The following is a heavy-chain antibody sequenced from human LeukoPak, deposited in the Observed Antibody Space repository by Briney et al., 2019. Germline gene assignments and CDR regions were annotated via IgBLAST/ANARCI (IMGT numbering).Heavy chain of an antibody. CDR1: GFDFSSNW. J-gene: IGHJ4*02. Sequence: GGSLRLSCAASGFDFSSNWMHWVRHAPGQGLVWVSRIKGDGISTNYADSVKGRFTISRDIAKNTLYLQMNGLRAEDTGVYYCAKDHYWSIDYWGRGTLVTVSS. D-gene: IGHD3-3*01. V-gene: IGHV3-74*01. CDR2: IKGDGIST. CDR3: AKDHYWSIDY.